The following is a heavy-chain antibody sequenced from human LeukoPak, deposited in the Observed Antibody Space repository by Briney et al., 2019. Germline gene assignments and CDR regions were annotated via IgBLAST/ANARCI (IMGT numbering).Heavy chain of an antibody. CDR2: LGVAGDR. CDR3: ARDRSGFYSVDH. D-gene: IGHD5-12*01. Sequence: GGSLRLSCAASGFSFSNNDMHWVRQFSGKGLEWVSGLGVAGDRYYPVSVRGRFTLSGDNSKTTVYLQMNSLRAEDTAVYYCARDRSGFYSVDHWGQGTLVIVSS. CDR1: GFSFSNND. J-gene: IGHJ4*02. V-gene: IGHV3-13*01.